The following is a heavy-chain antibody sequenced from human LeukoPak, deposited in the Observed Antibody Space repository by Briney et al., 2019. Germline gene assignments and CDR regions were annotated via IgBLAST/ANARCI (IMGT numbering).Heavy chain of an antibody. Sequence: GRSLRLSCAASGFTFDDYAMHWVRQAPGKGLEWVSGISWNSGSIGYADSVKGRFTISRDNAKNSLYLQMNSLRAEDTALYYCAKDGGWSKRWLQFPDYWGQGTLVTVSS. CDR2: ISWNSGSI. J-gene: IGHJ4*02. D-gene: IGHD5-24*01. V-gene: IGHV3-9*01. CDR3: AKDGGWSKRWLQFPDY. CDR1: GFTFDDYA.